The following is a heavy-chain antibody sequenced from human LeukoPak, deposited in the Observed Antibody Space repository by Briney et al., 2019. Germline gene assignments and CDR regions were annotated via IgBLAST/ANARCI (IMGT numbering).Heavy chain of an antibody. CDR3: ALVVPAASHNWFDP. V-gene: IGHV4-34*01. Sequence: SETLSLTCAVYGXSFSGYYWSWIRQPPGKGLEWIGEINHSGSTNCNPSLKSRVTISVDTSKNQFSLKLSSVTAADTAVYYCALVVPAASHNWFDPWGQGTLVTVSS. J-gene: IGHJ5*02. CDR2: INHSGST. D-gene: IGHD2-2*01. CDR1: GXSFSGYY.